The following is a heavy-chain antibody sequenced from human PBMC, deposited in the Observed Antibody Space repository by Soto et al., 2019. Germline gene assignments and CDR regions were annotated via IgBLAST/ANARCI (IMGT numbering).Heavy chain of an antibody. CDR2: IIPISGTT. Sequence: ASVKVSCKASGGTFSTHAIIWVRQAPGHGLEWMGGIIPISGTTYYTQKFQGRVTITADEPTSTAFMELSSLKSDDTAVFYCARGYCSGGNCYSGMDVSGQGTMVTVSS. D-gene: IGHD2-15*01. V-gene: IGHV1-69*13. CDR1: GGTFSTHA. J-gene: IGHJ6*02. CDR3: ARGYCSGGNCYSGMDV.